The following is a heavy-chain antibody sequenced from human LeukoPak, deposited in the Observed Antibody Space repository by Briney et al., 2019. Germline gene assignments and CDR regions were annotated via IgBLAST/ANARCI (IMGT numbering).Heavy chain of an antibody. J-gene: IGHJ4*02. CDR2: IYYSGST. CDR3: ARSQKAYYYDSSGLTSGFFDY. V-gene: IGHV4-39*01. Sequence: PSETLSLTCTVSGGSISSSSYYWGWIRQPPGKGLEWIGSIYYSGSTYYNPSLKSRVTISVDTSKNQFSLKLSSVTAADTAVYYCARSQKAYYYDSSGLTSGFFDYWGQGTLVTVSS. D-gene: IGHD3-22*01. CDR1: GGSISSSSYY.